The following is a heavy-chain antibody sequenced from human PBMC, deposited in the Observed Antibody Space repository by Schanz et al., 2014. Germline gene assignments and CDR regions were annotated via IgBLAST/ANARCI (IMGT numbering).Heavy chain of an antibody. CDR1: GFTFTNYW. D-gene: IGHD2-21*01. Sequence: EVQLGESGGGLVQPGGSLRLSCAASGFTFTNYWMTWVRQAPGKGLEWVANINLDGSGKIYLGSVRGRFTISRDNSKNTLYLQMNSLRAEDTAVYYCAKGQLLSYYFDYWGQGTLVTVSS. J-gene: IGHJ4*02. CDR3: AKGQLLSYYFDY. V-gene: IGHV3-7*03. CDR2: INLDGSGK.